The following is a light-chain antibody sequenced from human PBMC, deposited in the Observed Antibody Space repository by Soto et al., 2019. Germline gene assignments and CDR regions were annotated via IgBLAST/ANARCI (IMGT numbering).Light chain of an antibody. V-gene: IGLV2-11*01. CDR3: CSYAGSYTS. J-gene: IGLJ1*01. CDR2: DVS. CDR1: ISDVGGYNY. Sequence: QSVLTQPRSVSGSPGQSVTISCTGTISDVGGYNYVSWYQQHPGKAPKLMIYDVSKRPSGVPDRFSGSKSGNTASLTISGLQAEDEADYYCCSYAGSYTSFGTGTKVTVL.